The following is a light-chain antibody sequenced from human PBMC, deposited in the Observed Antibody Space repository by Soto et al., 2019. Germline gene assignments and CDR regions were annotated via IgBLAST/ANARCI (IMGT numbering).Light chain of an antibody. V-gene: IGKV3-20*01. J-gene: IGKJ1*01. CDR1: QSVDSTF. Sequence: EIVLTQSPGSLSLSPGERATLSCRASQSVDSTFFAWYQKKPGQAPRLLIYGASKRATGVPDRFSGSGSGTDFTLTISRLEPEDFAVYYCQQYMSSVTFGQGTKVEL. CDR2: GAS. CDR3: QQYMSSVT.